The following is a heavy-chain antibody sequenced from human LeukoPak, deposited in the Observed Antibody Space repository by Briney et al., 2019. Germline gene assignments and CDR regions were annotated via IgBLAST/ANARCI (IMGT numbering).Heavy chain of an antibody. D-gene: IGHD3-16*01. CDR1: GGSISSYY. CDR3: ARVSRGAGWFAP. Sequence: SETLSLTCTVSGGSISSYYWSWIRQPPGKGLEWLGYIYYSGSTNYNPSLMSRVTISVDTSKNQFSLKLSSVTAADTAVYYCARVSRGAGWFAPWGQGTLVTVSS. J-gene: IGHJ5*02. CDR2: IYYSGST. V-gene: IGHV4-59*01.